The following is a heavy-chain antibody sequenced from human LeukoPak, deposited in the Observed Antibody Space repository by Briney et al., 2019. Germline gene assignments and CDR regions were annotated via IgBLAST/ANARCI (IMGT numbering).Heavy chain of an antibody. Sequence: SGGSLRLSCEASGVTFSNYVMSWVRQAPGKGLEWVSGISGGGGSTFYADSVKGRFTISRDNSRNTLYLQMNSLRAEDTALYYCAISSPGQTMIDPWGQGTLVTVSS. CDR2: ISGGGGST. V-gene: IGHV3-23*01. CDR1: GVTFSNYV. D-gene: IGHD3-16*02. CDR3: AISSPGQTMIDP. J-gene: IGHJ5*02.